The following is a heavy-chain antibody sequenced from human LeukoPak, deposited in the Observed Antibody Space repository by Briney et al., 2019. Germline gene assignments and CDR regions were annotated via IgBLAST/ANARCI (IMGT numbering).Heavy chain of an antibody. J-gene: IGHJ6*03. CDR2: IYTSGST. CDR3: ARTSYSDFWSGYQRYYYYYMDV. Sequence: SETLSLTCTVSGGSISSYYWSWIRQPAGKGLEWIGRIYTSGSTNYNPSLKSRVTMSVDTSKNQFSLRLSSVTAADTAVYYCARTSYSDFWSGYQRYYYYYMDVWGKGTTVTVSS. CDR1: GGSISSYY. V-gene: IGHV4-4*07. D-gene: IGHD3-3*01.